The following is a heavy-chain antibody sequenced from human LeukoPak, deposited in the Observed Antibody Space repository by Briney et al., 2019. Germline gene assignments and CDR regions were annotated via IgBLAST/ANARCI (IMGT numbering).Heavy chain of an antibody. D-gene: IGHD3-22*01. CDR1: GGSISRGGYY. CDR2: IYYSEST. CDR3: AREARSGYYYFYFDY. Sequence: PSQTLSLTCTVSGGSISRGGYYWSWIRQHPGKGLEWIGYIYYSESTYYNPSLKSRVTISVDTSKNQFSLKLSSVTAADTAVYYCAREARSGYYYFYFDYWGQGPLVTVSS. J-gene: IGHJ4*02. V-gene: IGHV4-31*03.